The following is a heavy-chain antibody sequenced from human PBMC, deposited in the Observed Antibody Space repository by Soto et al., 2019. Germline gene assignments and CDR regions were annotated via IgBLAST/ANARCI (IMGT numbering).Heavy chain of an antibody. Sequence: QVQLVQSGAEVKKPGSSVKISCKASGGTFSSYAISWVRQAPGHGLEWMGGIIPIFGTTNYALKFQGRVSINADNSTSTADMQLSSLRSDDTAVYYCARPSSSSLENSYYYSVDVWGQGTTVIVSS. CDR3: ARPSSSSLENSYYYSVDV. D-gene: IGHD2-2*01. V-gene: IGHV1-69*14. J-gene: IGHJ6*02. CDR1: GGTFSSYA. CDR2: IIPIFGTT.